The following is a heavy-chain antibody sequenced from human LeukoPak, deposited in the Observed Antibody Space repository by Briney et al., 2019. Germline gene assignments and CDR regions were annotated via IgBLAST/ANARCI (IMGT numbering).Heavy chain of an antibody. CDR2: INHDGSEK. J-gene: IGHJ6*02. CDR3: ARVQPPPTVVTPRYYYYGMDV. CDR1: EFTFSTYW. D-gene: IGHD4-23*01. V-gene: IGHV3-7*01. Sequence: GGSLRLSCAASEFTFSTYWMTWVRQAPGNGLEWVANINHDGSEKYCVDSVKGRFTISRDNAKNSLYLQMNSLRDEDTAVYYCARVQPPPTVVTPRYYYYGMDVWGQGTTVTVSS.